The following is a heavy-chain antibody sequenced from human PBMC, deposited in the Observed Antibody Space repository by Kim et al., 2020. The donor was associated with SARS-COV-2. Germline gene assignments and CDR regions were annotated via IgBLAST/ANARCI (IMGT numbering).Heavy chain of an antibody. CDR3: ARDMSDYDILTGYTGSYYFDY. V-gene: IGHV3-7*01. CDR1: GFTFSNYW. Sequence: GGSLRLSCVASGFTFSNYWMSWVRQAPGKGLEWVANIKQDGSEKTYVDSVKGRFTISRDNAKNSLYLQVNSLRAEDTAVYYCARDMSDYDILTGYTGSYYFDYWGQGTLVTVSS. J-gene: IGHJ4*02. CDR2: IKQDGSEK. D-gene: IGHD3-9*01.